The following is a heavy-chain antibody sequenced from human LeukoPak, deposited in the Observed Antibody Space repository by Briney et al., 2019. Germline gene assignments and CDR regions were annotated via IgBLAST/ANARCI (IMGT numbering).Heavy chain of an antibody. Sequence: ASVKVSCKASGYTFTGYYLHWVRQAPGQGLEWMGWSNPNSGGTNYSQKFQGRVTMTRDTSISTAYMELSRRRSDDTAVYYCARGPNYYDTRGFNFDYWGQGTLVTVSP. D-gene: IGHD3-22*01. J-gene: IGHJ4*02. CDR2: SNPNSGGT. V-gene: IGHV1-2*02. CDR3: ARGPNYYDTRGFNFDY. CDR1: GYTFTGYY.